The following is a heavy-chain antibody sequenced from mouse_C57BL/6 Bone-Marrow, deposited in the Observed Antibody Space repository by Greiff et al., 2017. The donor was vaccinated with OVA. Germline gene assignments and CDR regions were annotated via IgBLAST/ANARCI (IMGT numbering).Heavy chain of an antibody. CDR3: ASPLFSAWFAY. V-gene: IGHV5-6*01. J-gene: IGHJ3*01. Sequence: EVKVVESGGDLVKPGGSLKLSCAASGFTFSSYGMSWVRQTPDKRLEWVATISSGGSYTYYPDSVKGRFTISRDNAKNTLYLQMSSLKSEDTAMYYCASPLFSAWFAYWGQGTLVTVSA. D-gene: IGHD2-3*01. CDR1: GFTFSSYG. CDR2: ISSGGSYT.